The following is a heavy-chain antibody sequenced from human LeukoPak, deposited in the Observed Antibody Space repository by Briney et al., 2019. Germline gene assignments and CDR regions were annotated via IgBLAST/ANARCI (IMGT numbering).Heavy chain of an antibody. V-gene: IGHV3-53*01. CDR2: ISSGGST. CDR1: GFTVSSNY. D-gene: IGHD3-22*01. CDR3: ARAEYDSSLGFDY. Sequence: GRSLRLSCAASGFTVSSNYVSWVRQAPGKGLEWVSVISSGGSTYYADSVKGRFTVSRDISKNTLYLQMNSLRAEDTAVYYCARAEYDSSLGFDYWGQGTLVTVSS. J-gene: IGHJ4*02.